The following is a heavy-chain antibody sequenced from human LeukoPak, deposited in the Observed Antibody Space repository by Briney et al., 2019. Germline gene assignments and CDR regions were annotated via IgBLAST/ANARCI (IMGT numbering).Heavy chain of an antibody. CDR2: ISSSSSTI. J-gene: IGHJ6*02. V-gene: IGHV3-48*01. D-gene: IGHD2-2*01. CDR3: AIGYCSSTSCYPEYYYYYGMDV. CDR1: GFTFSSYS. Sequence: GGSLRLSCAASGFTFSSYSMNWVRQAPGKGLEWVSYISSSSSTIYYADSVKGRFTISRDNAKNSLYLQMNSLRAEDTAVYYCAIGYCSSTSCYPEYYYYYGMDVWGQGTTVTVSS.